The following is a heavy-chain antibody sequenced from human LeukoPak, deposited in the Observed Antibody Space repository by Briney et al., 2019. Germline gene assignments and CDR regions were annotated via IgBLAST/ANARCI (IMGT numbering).Heavy chain of an antibody. D-gene: IGHD2-15*01. CDR1: VGSISSGGYY. J-gene: IGHJ4*02. V-gene: IGHV4-31*03. CDR3: ARGRNCSGGSCRKLYFDY. Sequence: SQALSLTCTVSVGSISSGGYYWSWIRQHPGKGLEWIGYIYYSGSTYYNPSLKSRVTISVDTSKNQFSLKLSSVTAADTAVYYCARGRNCSGGSCRKLYFDYWGQGTLVTVSS. CDR2: IYYSGST.